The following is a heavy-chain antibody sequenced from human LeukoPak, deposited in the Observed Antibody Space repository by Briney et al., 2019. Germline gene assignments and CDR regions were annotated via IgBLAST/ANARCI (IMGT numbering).Heavy chain of an antibody. CDR2: IYHSGST. D-gene: IGHD1-26*01. CDR1: GYSIISGYN. Sequence: PSETLSLTCAVSGYSIISGYNWGWIRQPPGKGLEWIGSIYHSGSTYYNPSLKSRVTISPDTSKNQFSLRLSSVTAADTAVYYCATEFRGYSGRDSVDYRGQRTIVTVSS. V-gene: IGHV4-38-2*01. CDR3: ATEFRGYSGRDSVDY. J-gene: IGHJ4*02.